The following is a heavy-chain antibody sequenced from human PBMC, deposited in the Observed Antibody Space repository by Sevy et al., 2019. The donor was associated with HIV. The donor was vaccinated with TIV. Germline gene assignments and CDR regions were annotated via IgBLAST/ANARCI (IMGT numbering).Heavy chain of an antibody. CDR2: INPNSGGT. D-gene: IGHD6-13*01. Sequence: ASVKVPRKASGYTFTGYYMHWVRQAPGQGLEWMGRINPNSGGTNYAQKCQGRVTMTRDTSISTAYMELSRLRSDDTAVYYCASAYRHSSSWYRGVYYYGMDVWGQGTTVTVSS. CDR3: ASAYRHSSSWYRGVYYYGMDV. CDR1: GYTFTGYY. J-gene: IGHJ6*02. V-gene: IGHV1-2*06.